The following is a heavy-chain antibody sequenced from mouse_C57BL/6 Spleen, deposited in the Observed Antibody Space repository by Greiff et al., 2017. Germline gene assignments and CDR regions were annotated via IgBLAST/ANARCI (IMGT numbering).Heavy chain of an antibody. V-gene: IGHV1-9*01. CDR1: GYTFTGYW. J-gene: IGHJ2*01. CDR3: ARGKEAYYSNYDYFDY. CDR2: ILPGSGST. D-gene: IGHD2-5*01. Sequence: VQLQQSGAELMKPGASVKLSCKATGYTFTGYWIEWVKQRPGHGLEWIGEILPGSGSTNYNEKFKDKATFTADTSSNTAYMQLSSLKTEDSAIYSCARGKEAYYSNYDYFDYWGQGTTLTVSS.